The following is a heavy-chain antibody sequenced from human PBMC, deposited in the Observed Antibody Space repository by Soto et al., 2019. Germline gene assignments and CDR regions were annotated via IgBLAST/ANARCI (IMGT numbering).Heavy chain of an antibody. CDR1: GGSISSGGYS. Sequence: TLSLTCAVSGGSISSGGYSWSWIRQPPGKGLEWIGYIYHSGSIYYNPSLKSRVTISVDRSKNQFSLKLSSVTAADTAVYYCARVPGYWGQGTLVTVSS. J-gene: IGHJ4*02. CDR3: ARVPGY. V-gene: IGHV4-30-2*01. CDR2: IYHSGSI.